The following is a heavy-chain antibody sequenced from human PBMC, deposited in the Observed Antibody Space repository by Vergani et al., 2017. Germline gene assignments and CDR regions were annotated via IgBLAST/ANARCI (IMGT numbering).Heavy chain of an antibody. Sequence: QLQLQESGPGLVKPSQTLSLTCAVSGGSISSGGYSWSWIRQPPGKGLEWIGYIYHSGSTYYNPSLKSRVTISVDRSKNQFSLKLSSVTAADTAVYYCARGSQLERNYYFDYWGQGTLVTVSS. D-gene: IGHD1-1*01. J-gene: IGHJ4*02. CDR1: GGSISSGGYS. V-gene: IGHV4-30-2*01. CDR3: ARGSQLERNYYFDY. CDR2: IYHSGST.